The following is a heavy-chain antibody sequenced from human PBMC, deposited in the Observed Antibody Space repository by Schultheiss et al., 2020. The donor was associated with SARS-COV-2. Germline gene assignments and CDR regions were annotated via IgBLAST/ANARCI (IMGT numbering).Heavy chain of an antibody. D-gene: IGHD3-16*01. CDR2: IYYSGST. V-gene: IGHV4-61*08. CDR1: GGSISSGGYS. CDR3: ATWVGGDY. Sequence: SETLSLTCAVSGGSISSGGYSWSWIRQPPGKGLEWIGYIYYSGSTNYNPSLKSRVTISVDTSKNQFSLKLSSVTAADTAVYYCATWVGGDYWGQGTLVTVSS. J-gene: IGHJ4*02.